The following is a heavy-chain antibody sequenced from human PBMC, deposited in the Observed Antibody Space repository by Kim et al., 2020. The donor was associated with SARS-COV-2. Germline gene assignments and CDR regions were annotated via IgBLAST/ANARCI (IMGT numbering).Heavy chain of an antibody. Sequence: GGSLRLSCAASGFSFNGSAIHWVRQASGSRLEWLGRIRSKPYSYATAYAASVKGRFTISRDDSRNTAYLQMNSLKTEDTAVYYCTRRYYSSGNYYFAFDIGGRGTMVTVSS. J-gene: IGHJ3*02. CDR3: TRRYYSSGNYYFAFDI. CDR1: GFSFNGSA. CDR2: IRSKPYSYAT. D-gene: IGHD3-10*01. V-gene: IGHV3-73*01.